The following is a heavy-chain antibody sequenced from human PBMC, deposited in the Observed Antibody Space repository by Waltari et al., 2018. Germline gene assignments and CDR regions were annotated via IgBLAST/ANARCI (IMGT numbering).Heavy chain of an antibody. CDR2: INPNSGDT. CDR1: GYVLPAYY. V-gene: IGHV1-2*02. Sequence: QVQLVQSGAEVKKPGASVKVSCKTSGYVLPAYYMFWVRQAPGQGLQCMGWINPNSGDTDYAQKFQGRVIMTRDTSITTAYIELSNLTSDDTAIYYCARGAPLIGGEQYLDNWGQGTLVTVSS. D-gene: IGHD2-21*01. J-gene: IGHJ4*02. CDR3: ARGAPLIGGEQYLDN.